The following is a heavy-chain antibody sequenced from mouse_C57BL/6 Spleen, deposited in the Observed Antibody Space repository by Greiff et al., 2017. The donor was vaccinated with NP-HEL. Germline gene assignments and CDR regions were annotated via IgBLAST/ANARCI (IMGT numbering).Heavy chain of an antibody. CDR3: ARIYYYGSSYVDY. Sequence: EVQLQQSGPELVKPGASVKISCKASGYTFTDYYMNWVKQSHGKSLEWIGDINPNNGGTSYNQKFKGKATLTVDKSSSTAYMELRSLTSEDSAVYYCARIYYYGSSYVDYWGQGTSVTVSS. CDR1: GYTFTDYY. J-gene: IGHJ4*01. CDR2: INPNNGGT. D-gene: IGHD1-1*01. V-gene: IGHV1-26*01.